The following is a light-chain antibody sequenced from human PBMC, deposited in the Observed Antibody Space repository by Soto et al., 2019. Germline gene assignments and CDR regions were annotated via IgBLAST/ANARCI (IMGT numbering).Light chain of an antibody. CDR3: QPYDDYPRT. CDR2: GAF. V-gene: IGKV1-16*01. CDR1: RGISRY. J-gene: IGKJ1*01. Sequence: DIQLTQSPSALSAFIGDSVTITCRASRGISRYLAWIQQKPGEAPKSLIYGAFRLQSGVPSRFSVSGSGREFTLTISALQSEDYAPYSCQPYDDYPRTFVQGTKVEFK.